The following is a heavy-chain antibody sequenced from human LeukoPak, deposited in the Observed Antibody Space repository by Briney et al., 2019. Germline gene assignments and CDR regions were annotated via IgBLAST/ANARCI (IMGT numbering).Heavy chain of an antibody. CDR3: AKALPRYCSGGSCSYYFDY. CDR1: GFTFTSYG. CDR2: INPYSGNT. J-gene: IGHJ4*02. Sequence: ASVTVSCKASGFTFTSYGISWVRQAPGQGLEWVGWINPYSGNTNYAQKLQDRVTMTTDTSTSIVYMELRSLRSDDTAVYYCAKALPRYCSGGSCSYYFDYWGQGTLVTVSS. V-gene: IGHV1-18*04. D-gene: IGHD2-15*01.